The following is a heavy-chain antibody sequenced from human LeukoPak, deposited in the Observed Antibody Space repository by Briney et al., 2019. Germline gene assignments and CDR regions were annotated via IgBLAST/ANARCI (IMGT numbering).Heavy chain of an antibody. CDR2: INHSGST. D-gene: IGHD2-2*01. CDR3: ARSPAAISFGFDP. Sequence: SETLSLTCTVSGGSISSGGYYWSWIRQSPGKGLEWIGGINHSGSTNYNPSLKSRVTISVDTSKNQFSLKLSSVTAADTAVYYCARSPAAISFGFDPWGQGTLVTVSS. CDR1: GGSISSGGYY. V-gene: IGHV4-31*03. J-gene: IGHJ5*02.